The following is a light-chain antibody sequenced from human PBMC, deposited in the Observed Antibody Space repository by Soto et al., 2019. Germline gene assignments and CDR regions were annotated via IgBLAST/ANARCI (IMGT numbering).Light chain of an antibody. Sequence: EIVLTQSPATLSLSPGERATLSCRASQTVRSYLAWYQKKPGQPPRLLIYDASKRATDIPARFSGSGSGTDFTLTISSLAPEDFATYYCQQRINWPLTFGGGTKVEIK. CDR2: DAS. J-gene: IGKJ4*01. CDR1: QTVRSY. CDR3: QQRINWPLT. V-gene: IGKV3-11*01.